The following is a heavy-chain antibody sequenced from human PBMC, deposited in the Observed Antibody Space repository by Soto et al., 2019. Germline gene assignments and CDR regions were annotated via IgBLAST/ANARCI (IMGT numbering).Heavy chain of an antibody. CDR1: GFTFGYYA. CDR3: TGPQWLLY. D-gene: IGHD5-12*01. Sequence: GGSLRLSCTASGFTFGYYAMSWCRQTPGKGLEWVGFIRSKAYGGTTEYAASVKGRFTISRDDSKSIAYLQMNSLKTEDTAVYYCTGPQWLLYWGQGTLVTVSS. V-gene: IGHV3-49*03. J-gene: IGHJ4*02. CDR2: IRSKAYGGTT.